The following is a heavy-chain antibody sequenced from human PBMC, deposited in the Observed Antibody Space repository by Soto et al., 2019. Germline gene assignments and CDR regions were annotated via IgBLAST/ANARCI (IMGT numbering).Heavy chain of an antibody. D-gene: IGHD6-6*01. CDR2: ISAYNGNT. CDR3: ARVRSSSDKRGVYDAFDI. V-gene: IGHV1-18*04. J-gene: IGHJ3*02. Sequence: GASVKVSCKASGYTFTSYGISWVRQAPGQGLEWMGWISAYNGNTNYAQKLQGRVTMTTDTSTSTAYMELSSLRSEDTAVYYCARVRSSSDKRGVYDAFDIWGQGTMVTVSS. CDR1: GYTFTSYG.